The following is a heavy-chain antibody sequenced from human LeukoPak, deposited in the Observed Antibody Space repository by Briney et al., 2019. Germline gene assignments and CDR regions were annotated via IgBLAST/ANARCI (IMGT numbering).Heavy chain of an antibody. Sequence: GGSLRLSCAASGFTFTSYGINWVRQAPGKGLEWVSGISSSGDSTYYADSVKGRFAISRDISKNTLYLQMNSLRVEDTAVYYCARGPIPDYWGQGTLVTVSS. V-gene: IGHV3-23*01. CDR3: ARGPIPDY. J-gene: IGHJ4*02. CDR2: ISSSGDST. D-gene: IGHD2-2*02. CDR1: GFTFTSYG.